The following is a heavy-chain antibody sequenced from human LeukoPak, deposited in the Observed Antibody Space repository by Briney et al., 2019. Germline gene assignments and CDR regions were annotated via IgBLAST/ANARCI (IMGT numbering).Heavy chain of an antibody. CDR3: ARVSVFYGMDV. Sequence: PSETLSLICTVSVGSISSYYRSWIRQPAGKGLEWIGRIYTSGSTNYNPSLKSRVTMSVDTSKNQFSLKLSSVTAADTAVYYCARVSVFYGMDVWGQGTTVTVSS. CDR2: IYTSGST. CDR1: VGSISSYY. J-gene: IGHJ6*02. D-gene: IGHD3-10*01. V-gene: IGHV4-4*07.